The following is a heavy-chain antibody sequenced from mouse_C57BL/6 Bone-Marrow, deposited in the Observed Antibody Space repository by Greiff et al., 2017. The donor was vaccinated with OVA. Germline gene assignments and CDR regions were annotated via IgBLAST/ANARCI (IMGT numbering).Heavy chain of an antibody. CDR2: IDPEDGDT. D-gene: IGHD2-1*01. CDR3: TTANGNYLYWYFDV. CDR1: GFNIKDYY. Sequence: EVQLQQSGAELVRPGASVKLSCTASGFNIKDYYMHWVKQRPEQGLEWIGRIDPEDGDTAYAPKFQGKATMTADTSSNTAYLQLSSLTSEDTAVYYCTTANGNYLYWYFDVWGTGTTVTVSS. J-gene: IGHJ1*03. V-gene: IGHV14-1*01.